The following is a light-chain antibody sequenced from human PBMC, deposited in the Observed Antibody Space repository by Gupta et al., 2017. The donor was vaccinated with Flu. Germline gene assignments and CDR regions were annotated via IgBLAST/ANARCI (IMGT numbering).Light chain of an antibody. CDR1: QSVVRSSNKKKY. V-gene: IGKV4-1*01. J-gene: IGKJ4*01. CDR2: WAW. CDR3: QQYYFTPPT. Sequence: NCKSNQSVVRSSNKKKYLSWYQQKPGQTPELLVYWAWTRESGVPDRVSGSGSGTDFTLSISSLQAEDMAVYYCQQYYFTPPTFGGGTKVEIK.